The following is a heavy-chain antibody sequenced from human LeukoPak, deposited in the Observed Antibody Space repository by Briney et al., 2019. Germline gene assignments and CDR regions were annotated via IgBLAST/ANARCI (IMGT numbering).Heavy chain of an antibody. J-gene: IGHJ4*02. D-gene: IGHD2-2*01. CDR3: ARLRTYREYYFDY. CDR1: GFTFSSYA. V-gene: IGHV3-23*01. Sequence: PGGSLRLSCAASGFTFSSYAMSWVRQAPGKGLEWVSAISGSGGSTYYADSVKGRFTISRDNSKNTLYLRMNSLRAEDTAVYYCARLRTYREYYFDYWGQGTLVTVSS. CDR2: ISGSGGST.